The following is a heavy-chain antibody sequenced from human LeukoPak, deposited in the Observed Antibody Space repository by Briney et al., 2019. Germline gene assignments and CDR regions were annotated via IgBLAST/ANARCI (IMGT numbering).Heavy chain of an antibody. CDR1: GYTFTSYV. CDR3: ARETRYSSGWYIDY. D-gene: IGHD6-19*01. Sequence: ASVKVSCKASGYTFTSYVISWVRQAPGQGLEWMGWISAYNGNTNYAPKLQGRVTMTTDTSTSTAYMELRGLRSDDTAVYYCARETRYSSGWYIDYWGQGTLVTVSS. CDR2: ISAYNGNT. J-gene: IGHJ4*02. V-gene: IGHV1-18*01.